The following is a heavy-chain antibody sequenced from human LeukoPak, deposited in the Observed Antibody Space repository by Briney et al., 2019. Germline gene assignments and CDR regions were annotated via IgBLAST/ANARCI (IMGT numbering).Heavy chain of an antibody. CDR3: ATTRRMREVDY. Sequence: PGRSLRLSCAASGFTFSSYAMHWVRQAPGKGLEWVAVISYDGSNIYYADSVKGRFTISRDNSKNTLYLQMNSLRAEDTAVYYCATTRRMREVDYWGQGTLVTVSS. CDR2: ISYDGSNI. D-gene: IGHD3-16*01. V-gene: IGHV3-30*01. J-gene: IGHJ4*02. CDR1: GFTFSSYA.